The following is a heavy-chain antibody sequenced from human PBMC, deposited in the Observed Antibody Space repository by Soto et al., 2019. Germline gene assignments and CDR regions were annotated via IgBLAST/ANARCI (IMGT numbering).Heavy chain of an antibody. Sequence: GGSLRLSCAASGFTFSSHAMHWVRQAPGKGLEWVAVTSYDGSTKYYADSVKGRFTISRDNNNNTLFLQVNSLRAEDTAVYYCAKDGGFDYGFWYFDLWGRGTLVTVSS. J-gene: IGHJ2*01. CDR3: AKDGGFDYGFWYFDL. V-gene: IGHV3-30-3*01. CDR2: TSYDGSTK. CDR1: GFTFSSHA. D-gene: IGHD4-17*01.